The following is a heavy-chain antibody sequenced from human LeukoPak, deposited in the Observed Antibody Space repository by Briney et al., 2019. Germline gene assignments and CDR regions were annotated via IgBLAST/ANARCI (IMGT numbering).Heavy chain of an antibody. CDR2: IWYDGSNK. Sequence: GGSLRLSCAASGFTFSSYGMHWVRQAPGKGLEWVAVIWYDGSNKCYADSVKGRFTISRDNSKNTLYLQMNSLRAEDTAVYYCATLGDYGDYSFDYWGQGTLVTVSS. CDR3: ATLGDYGDYSFDY. D-gene: IGHD4-17*01. J-gene: IGHJ4*02. CDR1: GFTFSSYG. V-gene: IGHV3-33*01.